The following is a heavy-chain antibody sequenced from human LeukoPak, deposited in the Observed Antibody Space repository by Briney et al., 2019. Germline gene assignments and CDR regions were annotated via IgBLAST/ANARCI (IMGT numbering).Heavy chain of an antibody. V-gene: IGHV4-30-4*01. CDR1: GGSISSGDYY. CDR2: IYYSGST. CDR3: ARPVGATTVYWYFDL. Sequence: SETLSLTCTVSGGSISSGDYYWSWIRQPPGKGLEWIGYIYYSGSTNYNPSLKSRVTISVDTSKNQFSLKLSSVTAADTAVYYCARPVGATTVYWYFDLWGRGTLVTVSS. D-gene: IGHD1-26*01. J-gene: IGHJ2*01.